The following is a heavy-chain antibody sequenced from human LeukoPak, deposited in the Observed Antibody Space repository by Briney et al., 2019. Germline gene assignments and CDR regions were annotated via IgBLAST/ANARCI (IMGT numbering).Heavy chain of an antibody. D-gene: IGHD4-17*01. Sequence: SETLSLTCTVSGGSITSGRFSWIWLRQPPRTGLEWIGHIFQSGTTSYNPSLKSRITISMDGSKNQFSLKLASVTAADTAVYYCARAQAYYGDYVNYFDPWGQGILVTVSS. CDR1: GGSITSGRFS. J-gene: IGHJ5*02. CDR2: IFQSGTT. CDR3: ARAQAYYGDYVNYFDP. V-gene: IGHV4-30-2*01.